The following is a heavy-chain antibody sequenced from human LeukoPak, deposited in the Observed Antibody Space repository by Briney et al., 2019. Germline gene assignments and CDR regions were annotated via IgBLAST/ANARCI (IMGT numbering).Heavy chain of an antibody. V-gene: IGHV3-30*18. CDR3: AKGIDIGY. D-gene: IGHD3-16*01. CDR2: ISYDGSNK. J-gene: IGHJ4*02. CDR1: GFTFSSYG. Sequence: PGGSLRLSCAASGFTFSSYGMHWVRQAPGKGPEWVAVISYDGSNKYYADSVKGRFTISRDNSKNTLYLQMNSLRAEDTAVYYCAKGIDIGYWGQGTLVTVSS.